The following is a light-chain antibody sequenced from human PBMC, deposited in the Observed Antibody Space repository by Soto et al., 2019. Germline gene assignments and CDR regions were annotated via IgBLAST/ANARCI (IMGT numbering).Light chain of an antibody. J-gene: IGKJ1*01. Sequence: EIVSTQSPGTLSLSPGERATLSCRASQSVSSNYLAWYQQKPGQAPRLLIYGASSRATGIPDRFSGSGSGTDFTLTISRLEPEDFAVYYCQQYGSSGTFGQGTKVDIK. CDR2: GAS. V-gene: IGKV3-20*01. CDR3: QQYGSSGT. CDR1: QSVSSNY.